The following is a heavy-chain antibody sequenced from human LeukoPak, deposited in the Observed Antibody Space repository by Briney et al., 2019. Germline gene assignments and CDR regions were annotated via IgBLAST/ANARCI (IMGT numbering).Heavy chain of an antibody. J-gene: IGHJ4*02. CDR1: GGSFSGYY. Sequence: PSETLSLTCAVYGGSFSGYYWSWIRQPPGKGLEWIGEINHSGSTNYNPSLKSRVTISVDTSKNQFSLKLSSVTAADTAVYYCASGYDGLFDYWGPGILVTVSS. D-gene: IGHD5-12*01. V-gene: IGHV4-34*01. CDR3: ASGYDGLFDY. CDR2: INHSGST.